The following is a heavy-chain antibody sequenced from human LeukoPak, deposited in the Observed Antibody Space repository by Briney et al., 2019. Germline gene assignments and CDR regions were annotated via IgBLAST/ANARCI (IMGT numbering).Heavy chain of an antibody. Sequence: PGGSLRLSCAASTFTVIDHYMTWVRQAPGRGLEWVAAIYPGGSIYYADSVKGRFTISRDKSKNTLYPQMNTLGAEETAVYYCARGAGVSHYYYYAMDIWGQGTTVTVSS. CDR3: ARGAGVSHYYYYAMDI. V-gene: IGHV3-66*02. D-gene: IGHD2-21*01. J-gene: IGHJ6*02. CDR1: TFTVIDHY. CDR2: IYPGGSI.